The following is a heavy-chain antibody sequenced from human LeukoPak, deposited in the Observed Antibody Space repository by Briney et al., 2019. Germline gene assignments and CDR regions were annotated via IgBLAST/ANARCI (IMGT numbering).Heavy chain of an antibody. CDR3: ARDLGSSWFEPLDY. CDR2: VYHSGST. J-gene: IGHJ4*02. Sequence: SGTLSLTCAVSGGSISSSACWSWVRQPPGKGLEWIGEVYHSGSTNYNSFLKSRVTISVDKSKNQFSLKLTSATAADTAVYYCARDLGSSWFEPLDYWGQGILVIVSS. D-gene: IGHD6-13*01. V-gene: IGHV4-4*02. CDR1: GGSISSSAC.